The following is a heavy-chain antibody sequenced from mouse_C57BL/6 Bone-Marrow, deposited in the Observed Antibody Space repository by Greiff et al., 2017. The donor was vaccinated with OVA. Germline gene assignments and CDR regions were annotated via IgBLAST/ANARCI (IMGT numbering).Heavy chain of an antibody. J-gene: IGHJ2*01. V-gene: IGHV1-54*01. CDR2: INPGSGGT. CDR3: ARGFITTVGDYFDY. D-gene: IGHD1-1*01. CDR1: GYAFTNYL. Sequence: QVQLQQSGAELVRPGTSVKVSCKASGYAFTNYLIEWVKQRPGQGLEWIGVINPGSGGTNYNEKFKGKATLTADKSSSTAYMQLSSLTSEDSAVYFCARGFITTVGDYFDYWGQGTTLTVSS.